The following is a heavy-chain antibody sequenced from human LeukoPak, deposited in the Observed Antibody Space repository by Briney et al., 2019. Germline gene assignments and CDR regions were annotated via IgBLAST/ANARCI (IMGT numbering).Heavy chain of an antibody. CDR2: INGIGGGT. V-gene: IGHV3-9*01. CDR1: GFIFDDYA. CDR3: AKWNRQPLVKGWFDS. J-gene: IGHJ5*01. D-gene: IGHD6-13*01. Sequence: PGGSLRLSCEASGFIFDDYALHWVRLAPGKGLEWVSGINGIGGGTAYADSVKGRFTISRDNAKNSLYLQMNSLRVEDTALYFCAKWNRQPLVKGWFDSRGQGTLVTVSS.